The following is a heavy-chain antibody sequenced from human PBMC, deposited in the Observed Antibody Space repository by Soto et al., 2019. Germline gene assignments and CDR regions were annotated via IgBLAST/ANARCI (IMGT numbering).Heavy chain of an antibody. CDR1: GDSVSPNSAA. V-gene: IGHV6-1*01. CDR3: ARDPGIAGARRIIDAFDI. D-gene: IGHD6-13*01. CDR2: TYYRSKWYN. Sequence: PSQTLSLTCAISGDSVSPNSAAWNWIRPSPSRGLEWLGRTYYRSKWYNDYAVSVKSRITINPDTSKNQFSLQLNSVTPEDPVVYYCARDPGIAGARRIIDAFDIWGQGTMVTFSS. J-gene: IGHJ3*02.